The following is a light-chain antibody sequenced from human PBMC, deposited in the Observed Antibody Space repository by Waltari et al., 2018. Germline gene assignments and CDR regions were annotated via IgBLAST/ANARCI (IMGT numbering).Light chain of an antibody. CDR1: HSDIGRYIY. Sequence: QSALTQPASVSGSAGQSIAISCSGTHSDIGRYIYVSWYQQHPGNAPRLIIYDVSRWPSGVSNRFIGSKSGITASLAISGLQAEDEGDYFCASYTSSNTVIFGGGTRVTVL. V-gene: IGLV2-14*03. J-gene: IGLJ2*01. CDR2: DVS. CDR3: ASYTSSNTVI.